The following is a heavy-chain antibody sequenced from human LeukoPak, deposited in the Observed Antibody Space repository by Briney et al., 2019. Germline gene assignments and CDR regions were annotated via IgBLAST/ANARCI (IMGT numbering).Heavy chain of an antibody. CDR3: ARDRATYYYDSSGYANWFDP. Sequence: ASVKVSCKASGYTFTSYAMNWVRQAPGQGLEWMGWINTNTGNPTYAQGFTGRFVFSLDTSVSTAYLQISSLKAEDTAVYYCARDRATYYYDSSGYANWFDPWGQGTLVTVSS. CDR2: INTNTGNP. J-gene: IGHJ5*02. D-gene: IGHD3-22*01. CDR1: GYTFTSYA. V-gene: IGHV7-4-1*02.